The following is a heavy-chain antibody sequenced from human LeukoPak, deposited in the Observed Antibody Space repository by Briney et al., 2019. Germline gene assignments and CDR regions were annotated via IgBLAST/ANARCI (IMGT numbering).Heavy chain of an antibody. CDR3: ARDKGGRGYSYGLYYFDY. J-gene: IGHJ4*02. CDR1: GFTFSTYA. Sequence: QPGGSLRLSCAASGFTFSTYAIHWVRQAPGKGREWVAVISHDGRNKNYADSVKGRFTISRDNSKNTLYLQMNSLRAEDTAVYYCARDKGGRGYSYGLYYFDYWGQGTLVTVSS. CDR2: ISHDGRNK. D-gene: IGHD5-18*01. V-gene: IGHV3-30*04.